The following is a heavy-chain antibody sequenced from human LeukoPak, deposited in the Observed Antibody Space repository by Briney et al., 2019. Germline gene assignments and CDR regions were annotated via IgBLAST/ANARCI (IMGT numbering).Heavy chain of an antibody. CDR2: IYTSGST. J-gene: IGHJ3*02. V-gene: IGHV4-4*07. Sequence: PSETPSLTCTVSGGSISTYYWSWIRQPAGKGLEWIGRIYTSGSTNYNPSLKSRVTMSVDTSKNQFSLKLSSVTAADTAIYFCARDRNYDHAFDIWGQGTMVTVSS. D-gene: IGHD3-22*01. CDR3: ARDRNYDHAFDI. CDR1: GGSISTYY.